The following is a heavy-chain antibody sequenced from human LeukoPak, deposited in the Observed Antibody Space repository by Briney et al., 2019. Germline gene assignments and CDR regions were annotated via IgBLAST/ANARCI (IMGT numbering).Heavy chain of an antibody. D-gene: IGHD6-19*01. CDR1: GYTFTGYY. J-gene: IGHJ4*02. CDR2: ISPNGGGT. CDR3: ARVQIDSSGWYGGDY. V-gene: IGHV1-2*02. Sequence: ASVKVSCKASGYTFTGYYMHWVRQAPGQGLEWMGWISPNGGGTNYAQKFQGRVTMTRDTSISTAYMELSRLRSDDTAVYYCARVQIDSSGWYGGDYWGQGTLVTVSS.